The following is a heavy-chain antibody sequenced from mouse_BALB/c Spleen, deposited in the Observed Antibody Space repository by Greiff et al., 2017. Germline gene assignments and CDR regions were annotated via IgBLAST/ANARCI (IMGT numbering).Heavy chain of an antibody. CDR2: IDPENGNT. Sequence: VQLNESGAELVRPGALVKLSCKASGFNIKDYYMHWVKQRPEQGLEWIGWIDPENGNTIYDPKFQGKASITADTSSNTAYLQLSSLTSEDTAVYYCARGDYRYSYAMDYWGQGTSVTVSS. D-gene: IGHD2-14*01. V-gene: IGHV14-1*02. CDR1: GFNIKDYY. CDR3: ARGDYRYSYAMDY. J-gene: IGHJ4*01.